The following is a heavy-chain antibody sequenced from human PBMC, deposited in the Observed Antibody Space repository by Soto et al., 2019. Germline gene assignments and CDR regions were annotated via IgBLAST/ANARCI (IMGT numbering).Heavy chain of an antibody. V-gene: IGHV4-31*03. CDR2: IYYGGDS. D-gene: IGHD1-26*01. CDR1: GGSISSRTSY. CDR3: AGEGGGGVDC. J-gene: IGHJ4*02. Sequence: QVQLQESGPGLVKPSQTLSLTCTVSGGSISSRTSYWSWIRQHPGKGLEWIGYIYYGGDSFYNPSLKSRFTIAIDTSENPFPLKLNSVTAADTAVYFCAGEGGGGVDCWGQGTLVTVAS.